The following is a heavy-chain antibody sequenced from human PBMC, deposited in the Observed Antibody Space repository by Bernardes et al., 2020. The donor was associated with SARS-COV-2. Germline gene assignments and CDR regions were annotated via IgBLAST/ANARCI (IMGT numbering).Heavy chain of an antibody. CDR3: VSLSNWYFDL. J-gene: IGHJ2*01. Sequence: GESLMISCKDSGYSFSNYWIGWVRQMPGKSLELMGIIYPDDSETRYSPSFQGQVTISADTSISTAYLQWSSLKASDTAIYYCVSLSNWYFDLWGRGTLVTVSS. V-gene: IGHV5-51*01. CDR2: IYPDDSET. CDR1: GYSFSNYW.